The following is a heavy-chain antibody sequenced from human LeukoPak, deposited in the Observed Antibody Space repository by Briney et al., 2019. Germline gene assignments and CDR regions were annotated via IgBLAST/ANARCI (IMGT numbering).Heavy chain of an antibody. D-gene: IGHD3-22*01. Sequence: SETLSLTCAVYGVSFSGYYWSWIRQPPGKGLEWIGEINHSGSTNYNPSLKSRVTISVDTSKNQFSLKLSSVTAADTAVYYCARLLYYYDSSGSKRVDYFDYWGQGTLVTVSS. CDR2: INHSGST. CDR3: ARLLYYYDSSGSKRVDYFDY. CDR1: GVSFSGYY. J-gene: IGHJ4*02. V-gene: IGHV4-34*01.